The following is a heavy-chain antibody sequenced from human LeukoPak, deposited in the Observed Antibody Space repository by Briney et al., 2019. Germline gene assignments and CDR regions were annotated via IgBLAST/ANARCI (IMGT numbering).Heavy chain of an antibody. J-gene: IGHJ3*02. CDR1: GFTFSSYA. Sequence: GGSLRLSCAASGFTFSSYAMSWVRQAPGKGLEWVSYITSSGSSTYYAESVKGRLTISRDNAKNSLYLQMNSPRAEDTAVYYCARAYHDAFDIWGQGTMVTVSS. V-gene: IGHV3-48*04. D-gene: IGHD2-2*01. CDR3: ARAYHDAFDI. CDR2: ITSSGSST.